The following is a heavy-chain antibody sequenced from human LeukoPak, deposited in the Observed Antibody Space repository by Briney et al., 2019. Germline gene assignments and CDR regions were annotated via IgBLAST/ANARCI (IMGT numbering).Heavy chain of an antibody. D-gene: IGHD2-15*01. J-gene: IGHJ6*03. V-gene: IGHV3-21*01. Sequence: GGSLRLSCVASGFTISTYSMNWVRQAPGKGLEWVAAISSSSSTIYYADPVQGRFTISRDNAKNSLYLQMNSLRVEDTAVYYCARRGLPDVWGKGTTVTVSS. CDR2: ISSSSSTI. CDR1: GFTISTYS. CDR3: ARRGLPDV.